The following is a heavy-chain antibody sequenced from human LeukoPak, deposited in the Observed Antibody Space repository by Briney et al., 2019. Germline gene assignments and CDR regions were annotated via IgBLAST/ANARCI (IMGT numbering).Heavy chain of an antibody. CDR2: IIPIFGTA. Sequence: ASVKVSCKASGGTFSSYAISWVRQAPGQGLEWMGGIIPIFGTANYAQKFQGRVTITADESTSTAYMELSSLRSEDTAVYYCARDGEIVGDSNYYYYYMDVWGKGTTVTVSS. D-gene: IGHD2/OR15-2a*01. CDR3: ARDGEIVGDSNYYYYYMDV. CDR1: GGTFSSYA. J-gene: IGHJ6*03. V-gene: IGHV1-69*13.